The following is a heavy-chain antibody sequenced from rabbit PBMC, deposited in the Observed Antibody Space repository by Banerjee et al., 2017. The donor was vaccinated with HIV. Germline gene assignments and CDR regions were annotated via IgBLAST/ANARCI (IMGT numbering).Heavy chain of an antibody. CDR3: ARAYGAYGYANL. CDR1: GADFSSGYW. CDR2: IAGGSSSTT. V-gene: IGHV1S40*01. D-gene: IGHD6-1*01. J-gene: IGHJ4*01. Sequence: QSLEESGGDLVKPGASLTLTCTASGADFSSGYWICWVRQAPGKGLEWIGCIAGGSSSTTYCASWAKGRFTISKTSSTTVTLQVTSLTAADTATYFCARAYGAYGYANLWGQGTLVTVS.